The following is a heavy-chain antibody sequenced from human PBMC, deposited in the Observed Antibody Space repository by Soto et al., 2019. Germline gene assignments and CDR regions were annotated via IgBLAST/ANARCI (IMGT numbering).Heavy chain of an antibody. CDR3: ARGRSDVVVVAAAMVALDI. CDR2: IYYSGNT. J-gene: IGHJ3*02. CDR1: GGYIRNYY. V-gene: IGHV4-59*01. D-gene: IGHD2-2*01. Sequence: SLTISLTSTVSGGYIRNYYWRCIRKTPGKGLEWIGYIYYSGNTNYKSSLKSRVTISVDTSKNQFSLKLSSVTAADTAVYYCARGRSDVVVVAAAMVALDIWGQGTRGTLSS.